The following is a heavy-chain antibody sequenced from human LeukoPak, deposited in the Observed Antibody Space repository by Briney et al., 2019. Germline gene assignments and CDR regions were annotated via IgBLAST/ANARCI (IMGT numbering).Heavy chain of an antibody. J-gene: IGHJ3*02. CDR1: GFTFSDYY. V-gene: IGHV3-11*04. D-gene: IGHD3-3*01. CDR2: ISSSGSTI. CDR3: ARDKATIFGVVKAAFDI. Sequence: GGSLRLSCAASGFTFSDYYMSWIRQAPGKGLEWVSYISSSGSTIYYADSVKGRFTISRDNAKNSLYLQMNSLRAEDTAVYYCARDKATIFGVVKAAFDIWGQGTMVIVSS.